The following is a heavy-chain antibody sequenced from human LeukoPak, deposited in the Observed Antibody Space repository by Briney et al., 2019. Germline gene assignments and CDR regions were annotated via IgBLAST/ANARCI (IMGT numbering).Heavy chain of an antibody. CDR3: ARDLGSVYRGEGYFDY. J-gene: IGHJ4*02. Sequence: GGSLRLSCATSGFTFSIYAMTWVRRAPGKGLEWVSTISGSGGSTYCADSVKGRFTISRDNSKNTLYLQMNRLRAEDTAVYYCARDLGSVYRGEGYFDYWGQGTLVTVSS. CDR1: GFTFSIYA. CDR2: ISGSGGST. D-gene: IGHD3-10*01. V-gene: IGHV3-23*01.